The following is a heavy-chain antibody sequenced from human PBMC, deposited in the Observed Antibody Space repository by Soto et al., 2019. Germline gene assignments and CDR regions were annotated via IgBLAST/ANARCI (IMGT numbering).Heavy chain of an antibody. Sequence: EVQLVESGGGLVQPGRSLRLSCAASGFTVDDYAMHGVRQAPGKGLEWVSGISWNSGSIGYADSVKGRFTISRDNAKNSLYLQMNSLRAEDTALYYCAKDLYSYGFAPDYWGQGTLVTVSS. V-gene: IGHV3-9*01. CDR2: ISWNSGSI. D-gene: IGHD5-18*01. CDR1: GFTVDDYA. CDR3: AKDLYSYGFAPDY. J-gene: IGHJ4*02.